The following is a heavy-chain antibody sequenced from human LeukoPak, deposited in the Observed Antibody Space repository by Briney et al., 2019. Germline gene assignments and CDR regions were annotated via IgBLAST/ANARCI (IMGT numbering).Heavy chain of an antibody. J-gene: IGHJ6*03. D-gene: IGHD5-12*01. CDR1: GGSISSHY. CDR2: IHYSGST. Sequence: SETLSLTCTVSGGSISSHYWSWIRQPPGKGLEWIGYIHYSGSTNYNPSLKSRVTISVDTSKNQFSLKLSSVTAADTAVYYCARSHYNSGYDYYYYYYMDVWGKGTTVTVSS. V-gene: IGHV4-59*11. CDR3: ARSHYNSGYDYYYYYYMDV.